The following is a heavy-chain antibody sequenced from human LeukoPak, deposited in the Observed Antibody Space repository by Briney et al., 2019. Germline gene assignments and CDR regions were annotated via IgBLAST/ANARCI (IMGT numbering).Heavy chain of an antibody. CDR1: GYTFTGSY. J-gene: IGHJ5*02. V-gene: IGHV1-2*02. Sequence: ASVKVSCKASGYTFTGSYMHWVRQAPGQGLDWMGWINPNTGGTNYAQKFQGRVTMTRDTSITTAYMELSRLRSNDTALYYCARGRGSSGWNWFDPWGQGTLVTVSS. D-gene: IGHD6-19*01. CDR2: INPNTGGT. CDR3: ARGRGSSGWNWFDP.